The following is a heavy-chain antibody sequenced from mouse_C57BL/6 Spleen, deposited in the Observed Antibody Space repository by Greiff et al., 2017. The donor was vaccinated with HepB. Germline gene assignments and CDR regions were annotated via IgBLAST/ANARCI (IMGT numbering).Heavy chain of an antibody. V-gene: IGHV3-6*01. CDR1: GYSITSGYY. CDR2: ISYDGSN. Sequence: EVQRVESGPGLVKPSQSLSLTCSVTGYSITSGYYWNWIRQFPGNKLEWMGYISYDGSNNYNPSLKNRISITRDTSKNQFFLKLNSVTTEDTATYYCARNYDYEYYYAMDYWGQGTSVTVSS. J-gene: IGHJ4*01. CDR3: ARNYDYEYYYAMDY. D-gene: IGHD2-4*01.